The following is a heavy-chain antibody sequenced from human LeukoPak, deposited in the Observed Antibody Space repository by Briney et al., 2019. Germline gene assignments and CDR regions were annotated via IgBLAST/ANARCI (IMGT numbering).Heavy chain of an antibody. CDR2: IWSDGSNK. CDR1: GFTFSDYG. CDR3: VRASGSFDY. V-gene: IGHV3-33*01. Sequence: GGSLRLSCAASGFTFSDYGIPWVRQAPGKGLEWVAVIWSDGSNKYYADSVKGRFTISRDNSKKTLYLQMNSLRVEDTAVYYCVRASGSFDYWGQGTLVTVSS. J-gene: IGHJ4*02. D-gene: IGHD3-10*01.